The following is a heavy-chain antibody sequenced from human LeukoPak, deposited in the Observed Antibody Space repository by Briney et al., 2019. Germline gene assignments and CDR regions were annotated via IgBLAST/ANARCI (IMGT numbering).Heavy chain of an antibody. D-gene: IGHD6-13*01. Sequence: PGGSLRLSCAASGFTFSSYWMSWVRQAPGKGLEWVSNIRQDGSEKYYADSVKGRFTISRDNAKNSLYLQMNSLRAEDTAVYYCAREAPGWYSSSWFDYWGQGTLVTVSS. CDR3: AREAPGWYSSSWFDY. J-gene: IGHJ4*02. CDR2: IRQDGSEK. CDR1: GFTFSSYW. V-gene: IGHV3-7*03.